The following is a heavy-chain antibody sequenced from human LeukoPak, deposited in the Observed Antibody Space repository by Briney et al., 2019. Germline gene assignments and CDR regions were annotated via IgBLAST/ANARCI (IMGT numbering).Heavy chain of an antibody. CDR2: INSDGSST. D-gene: IGHD3-10*01. Sequence: LPGGSLRLSCAASGFTFSSYWMHWVRQAPGKGLVWVSRINSDGSSTSYADSVKGRFTISRDNSKNTLYLQMNSLRAEDTAVYYCARATMVRGVISTAREYYYYYYMDVWGKGTTVTVSS. CDR1: GFTFSSYW. V-gene: IGHV3-74*01. CDR3: ARATMVRGVISTAREYYYYYYMDV. J-gene: IGHJ6*03.